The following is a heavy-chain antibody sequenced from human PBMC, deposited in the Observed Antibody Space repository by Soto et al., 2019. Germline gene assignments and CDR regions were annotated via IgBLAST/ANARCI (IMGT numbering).Heavy chain of an antibody. D-gene: IGHD1-26*01. CDR2: IIPIFRTA. CDR3: ARDRGRRSYYSYYYYGMDV. CDR1: GGTFSSYA. V-gene: IGHV1-69*06. Sequence: SVKVSCKASGGTFSSYAISWVRKAPGQGLVWMGGIIPIFRTANSAQNFQGGVTITADKSTSTAYMELSTLRSEDTGVYYCARDRGRRSYYSYYYYGMDVWGQGTTVTVSS. J-gene: IGHJ6*02.